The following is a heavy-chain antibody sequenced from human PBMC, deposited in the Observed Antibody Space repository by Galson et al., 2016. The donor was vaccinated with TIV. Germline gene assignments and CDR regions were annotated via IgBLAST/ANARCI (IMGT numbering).Heavy chain of an antibody. J-gene: IGHJ6*03. CDR3: ARDKSGYDSVDYFYYYMDV. V-gene: IGHV4-59*01. CDR2: IYYSGST. CDR1: GGSINTYY. Sequence: SETLSLTCTVSGGSINTYYWSWIRQPPGKGLEWIGHIYYSGSTDYNPSLESRVSISVDRSKNQFSLRLISVTAADTAVYFCARDKSGYDSVDYFYYYMDVWGKGTTVTVSS. D-gene: IGHD5-12*01.